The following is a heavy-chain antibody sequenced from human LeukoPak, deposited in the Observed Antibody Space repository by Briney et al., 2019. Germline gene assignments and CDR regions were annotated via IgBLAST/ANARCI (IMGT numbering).Heavy chain of an antibody. CDR2: IKQDGSEK. CDR3: ARWLELMRNFDW. J-gene: IGHJ4*02. D-gene: IGHD5-24*01. Sequence: GGSLRLSCVVSGFTFSDYWMSWVRQAPGKGLEWVANIKQDGSEKDYVDALKGRFTISRDNAKNSLYLQMNSLRAEDTAVYYCARWLELMRNFDWWGQGTLVTDTS. V-gene: IGHV3-7*01. CDR1: GFTFSDYW.